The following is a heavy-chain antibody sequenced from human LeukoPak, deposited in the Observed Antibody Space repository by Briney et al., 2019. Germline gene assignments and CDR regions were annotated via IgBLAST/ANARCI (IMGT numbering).Heavy chain of an antibody. CDR3: ARHLDSGTYPLDY. D-gene: IGHD1-26*01. V-gene: IGHV4-4*09. CDR2: MHPSGAT. J-gene: IGHJ4*02. Sequence: SETLSLTCTVSGASINAYYWSWIRQPPGKGLEWIAFMHPSGATKNNPSLKSRVTMSVDTSQNQFSLRLTSVTAADTAIYYCARHLDSGTYPLDYWGQGILVTVSS. CDR1: GASINAYY.